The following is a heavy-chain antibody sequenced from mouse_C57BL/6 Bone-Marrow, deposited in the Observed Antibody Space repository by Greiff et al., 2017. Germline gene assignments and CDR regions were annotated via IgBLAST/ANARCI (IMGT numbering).Heavy chain of an antibody. CDR3: ARRGCYGSSPVEYFDV. D-gene: IGHD1-1*01. CDR1: GFSLSTSGMG. CDR2: IYWDDDK. V-gene: IGHV8-12*01. J-gene: IGHJ1*03. Sequence: QVTLKESGPGILQSSQTLSLTCSFSGFSLSTSGMGVSWIRQPSGKGLEWLAHIYWDDDKRYNPSLKSRHTISKDTSRNQLFLKITSVDTADTATYYCARRGCYGSSPVEYFDVWGTGTTVTVSS.